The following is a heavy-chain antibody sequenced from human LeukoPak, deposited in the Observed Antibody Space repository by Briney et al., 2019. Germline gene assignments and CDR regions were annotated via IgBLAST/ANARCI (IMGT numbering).Heavy chain of an antibody. CDR1: GLTFTTYA. V-gene: IGHV3-23*01. D-gene: IGHD5-18*01. J-gene: IGHJ4*02. Sequence: PGGSLRLSCAASGLTFTTYAMSWVRQAPGMGLEWVSSISNNGGDTYYADSVKGRLSISRDNSKNTLYLQINSLRAEDTAMYYCAKSMSTAYRGFFDYWGQGTLVSVSS. CDR2: ISNNGGDT. CDR3: AKSMSTAYRGFFDY.